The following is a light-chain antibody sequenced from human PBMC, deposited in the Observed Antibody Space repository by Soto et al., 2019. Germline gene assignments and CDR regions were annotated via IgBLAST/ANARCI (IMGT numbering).Light chain of an antibody. CDR1: SSDVGGYMY. CDR2: DVS. V-gene: IGLV2-14*01. J-gene: IGLJ2*01. CDR3: RSYTGSSTLV. Sequence: QSALTQPASVSGSPGQSITISCNGTSSDVGGYMYVSWYQQHPGKAPKLMMYDVSHRPSGVSSRFSGSKSGNTASLTISGLQEEDEADYYCRSYTGSSTLVFGGGTQLTVL.